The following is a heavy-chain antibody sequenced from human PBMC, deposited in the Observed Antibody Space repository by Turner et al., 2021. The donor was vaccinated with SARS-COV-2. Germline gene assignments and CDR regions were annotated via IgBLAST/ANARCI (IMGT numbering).Heavy chain of an antibody. D-gene: IGHD3-3*01. Sequence: EVQLVESGGGLIQRGGSLRLSCAASGLTVSSHYMSWVRQAPGKGLEWVSVIYSGGSTYYADSVKGRFTISRDNSKNTLYLQMNSLRAEDTAVYYCARDLMEVGGMDVWGQGTTVTVSS. CDR2: IYSGGST. V-gene: IGHV3-53*01. CDR3: ARDLMEVGGMDV. CDR1: GLTVSSHY. J-gene: IGHJ6*02.